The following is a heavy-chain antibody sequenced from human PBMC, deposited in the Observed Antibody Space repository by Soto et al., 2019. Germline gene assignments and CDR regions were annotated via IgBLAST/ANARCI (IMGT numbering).Heavy chain of an antibody. V-gene: IGHV4-59*01. J-gene: IGHJ6*02. CDR2: IYYSGST. CDR3: ARSIRGPRRFNGMDV. CDR1: GGSINNYY. Sequence: SETLSLTCSVSGGSINNYYWNWIRQPPGKGLEWIGYIYYSGSTSYNPSLKSRVAISTDTSTNQISLRLSSVTAADTATYYCARSIRGPRRFNGMDVWGQGTTVTVSS. D-gene: IGHD1-20*01.